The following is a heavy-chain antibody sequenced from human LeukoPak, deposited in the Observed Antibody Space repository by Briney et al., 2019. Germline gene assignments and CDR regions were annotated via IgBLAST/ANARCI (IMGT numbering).Heavy chain of an antibody. CDR1: GFTFSNYA. D-gene: IGHD5-12*01. Sequence: GRSLRLSCAASGFTFSNYAMHWVRKAPVKWLEWVAVIWYDGSPKYYPDSVKGRFTISRDNTKNALYLQMNSLRADDTAVYFCARDSTWQLDYWGQGTLITVSS. CDR3: ARDSTWQLDY. V-gene: IGHV3-33*01. J-gene: IGHJ4*02. CDR2: IWYDGSPK.